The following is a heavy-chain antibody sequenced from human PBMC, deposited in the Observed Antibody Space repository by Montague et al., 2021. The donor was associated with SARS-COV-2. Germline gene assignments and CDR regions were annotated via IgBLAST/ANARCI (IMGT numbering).Heavy chain of an antibody. J-gene: IGHJ2*01. CDR2: INYSGKT. D-gene: IGHD6-19*01. Sequence: SETLSLTCTVSGGSISSGTYYWGWVRQPPGMGLEWIGTINYSGKTYYNPSLKSRVTISVDTSKNQFSLKVTSVTAADTAVYYCARRAQWQLSWLFDLWGRGSLVPV. CDR1: GGSISSGTYY. CDR3: ARRAQWQLSWLFDL. V-gene: IGHV4-39*01.